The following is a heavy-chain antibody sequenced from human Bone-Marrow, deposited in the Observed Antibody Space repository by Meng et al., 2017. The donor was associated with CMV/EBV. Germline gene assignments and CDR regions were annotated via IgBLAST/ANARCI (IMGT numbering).Heavy chain of an antibody. CDR1: GFTFSSFS. CDR2: INHDGSSR. J-gene: IGHJ4*02. V-gene: IGHV3-74*01. D-gene: IGHD6-25*01. CDR3: ARRNSSGSFSIDF. Sequence: CADSGFTFSSFSMHWVRQDPGEGLEWVSRINHDGSSRIYADSVKGRFTISRDNAKNTLYLQMNSLRVEDTGVYYCARRNSSGSFSIDFWGQGTLVTVSS.